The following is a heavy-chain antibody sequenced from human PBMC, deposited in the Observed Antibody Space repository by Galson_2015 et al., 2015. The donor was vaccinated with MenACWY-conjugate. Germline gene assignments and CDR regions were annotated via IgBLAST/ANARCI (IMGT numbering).Heavy chain of an antibody. CDR1: GGSISSSSYY. CDR2: IYYSGST. Sequence: SETLSLTCTVSGGSISSSSYYWGWIRQPPGKGLEWVGSIYYSGSTYYNPSLKSRVTISVDTSKNQFSLKLSSVTAADTAVYYCARSDSSSWYYRRSNWFDYWGQGTLVTVSS. J-gene: IGHJ5*01. CDR3: ARSDSSSWYYRRSNWFDY. V-gene: IGHV4-39*01. D-gene: IGHD6-13*01.